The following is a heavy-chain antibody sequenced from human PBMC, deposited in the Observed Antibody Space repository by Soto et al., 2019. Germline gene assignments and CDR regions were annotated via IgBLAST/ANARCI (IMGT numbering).Heavy chain of an antibody. CDR2: ISAYNGNT. CDR3: AGDAPTIAAQDDY. D-gene: IGHD6-13*01. J-gene: IGHJ4*02. V-gene: IGHV1-18*01. Sequence: QVQLVQSGAEVKKPGASVKVSCKASGYTFTSYGITWVRQAPGQGLEWMGGISAYNGNTNYAEKLQGRVTMTTDTSTSIAYMKLRSLRSDDTAVYYCAGDAPTIAAQDDYWGQGTLVTVAS. CDR1: GYTFTSYG.